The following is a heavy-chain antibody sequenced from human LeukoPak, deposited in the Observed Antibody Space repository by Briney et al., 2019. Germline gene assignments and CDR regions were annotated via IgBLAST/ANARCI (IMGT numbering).Heavy chain of an antibody. CDR1: GGSISSGGYS. J-gene: IGHJ4*02. V-gene: IGHV4-61*02. D-gene: IGHD3-10*01. Sequence: SQTLSLTCAVSGGSISSGGYSWSWIRQPPGKGLEWIGRIYTSGSTNYNPSLKSRVTMSVDTSKNQFSLKLSSVTAADTAVYYCARDAGMSSGSYYNAPTNFDYWGQGTLVTVSS. CDR3: ARDAGMSSGSYYNAPTNFDY. CDR2: IYTSGST.